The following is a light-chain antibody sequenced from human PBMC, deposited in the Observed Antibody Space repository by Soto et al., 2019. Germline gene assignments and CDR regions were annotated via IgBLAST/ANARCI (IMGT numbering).Light chain of an antibody. J-gene: IGLJ1*01. CDR1: SSNIGAGYE. CDR2: ENN. CDR3: QSYDSSLSGYV. Sequence: QSVLTQPPSVSEAPGQRVTISCTGSSSNIGAGYEAHWYQQVPGTAPKLLIYENNNRPSGVPDRFSGSKSGPSASLAITGLQAEDEAEYYCQSYDSSLSGYVFGPGTKVTVL. V-gene: IGLV1-40*01.